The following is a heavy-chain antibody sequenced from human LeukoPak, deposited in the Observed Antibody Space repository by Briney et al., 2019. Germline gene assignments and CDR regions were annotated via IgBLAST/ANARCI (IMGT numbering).Heavy chain of an antibody. V-gene: IGHV1-46*01. CDR3: ARDSRSYYDSSGYGDY. CDR2: INPSGGST. CDR1: GYTFTGYY. D-gene: IGHD3-22*01. Sequence: EASVKVSCKASGYTFTGYYMHWVRQAPGQGLEWMGIINPSGGSTSYAQKFQGRVTMTRDMSTSTVYMELSSLRSEDTAVYYCARDSRSYYDSSGYGDYWGQGTLVTVSS. J-gene: IGHJ4*02.